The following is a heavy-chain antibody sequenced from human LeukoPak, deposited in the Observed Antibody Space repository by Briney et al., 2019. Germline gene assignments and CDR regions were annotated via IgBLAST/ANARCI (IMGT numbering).Heavy chain of an antibody. Sequence: SQTLSLTCTVSGGSISSGSYYWSWIRQPAGKGLEWIGRIYTSGSTNYNPSLKSRVTISVDTSKNQFSLKLSSVTAADTAVYYCARDLWRKQWLPWAPYYYYYYYMDVWGKGTTVTVSS. CDR3: ARDLWRKQWLPWAPYYYYYYYMDV. CDR2: IYTSGST. CDR1: GGSISSGSYY. V-gene: IGHV4-61*02. J-gene: IGHJ6*03. D-gene: IGHD6-19*01.